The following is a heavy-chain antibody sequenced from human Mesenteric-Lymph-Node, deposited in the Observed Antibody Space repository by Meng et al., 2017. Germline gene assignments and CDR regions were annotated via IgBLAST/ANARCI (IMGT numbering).Heavy chain of an antibody. D-gene: IGHD6-13*01. V-gene: IGHV3-21*01. J-gene: IGHJ4*02. CDR1: GFTFSSYS. Sequence: GESLRLSCAASGFTFSSYSMNWVRQAPGKGLEWVSSISSSSSYIYYADSVKGRFTISRDNAKNSLYLQMNSLRAEDTAVYYCARFEPGIAAAESDYWGQGTLVTVSS. CDR3: ARFEPGIAAAESDY. CDR2: ISSSSSYI.